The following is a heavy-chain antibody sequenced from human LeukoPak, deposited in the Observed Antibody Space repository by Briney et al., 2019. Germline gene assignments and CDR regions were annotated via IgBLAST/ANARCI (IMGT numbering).Heavy chain of an antibody. CDR2: INHSGST. Sequence: PSETLSLTCAAYGGSFSGYYWSWLRQPPGKGLEWIGEINHSGSTNYNPSLKSRVTISVDTSKNQFSLKLSSVTAADTAVYYCARGGYCSSTSCYRELRWGYYYYYYMDVWGKGTTVTVSS. V-gene: IGHV4-34*01. J-gene: IGHJ6*03. CDR3: ARGGYCSSTSCYRELRWGYYYYYYMDV. CDR1: GGSFSGYY. D-gene: IGHD2-2*02.